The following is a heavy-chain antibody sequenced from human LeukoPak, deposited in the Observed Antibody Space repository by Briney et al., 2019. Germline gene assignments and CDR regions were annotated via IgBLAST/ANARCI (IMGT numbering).Heavy chain of an antibody. Sequence: GASVKVSCKASGYTFTSYGISWVRQAPGQGLEWMGWISAYNGNTNYAQKLQGRVTMTTDTSTSTAYMELRSLRSDDTAVYYCARANLCGGDCYPYDYWGQGTLVTVSS. CDR1: GYTFTSYG. CDR2: ISAYNGNT. D-gene: IGHD2-21*02. J-gene: IGHJ4*02. CDR3: ARANLCGGDCYPYDY. V-gene: IGHV1-18*01.